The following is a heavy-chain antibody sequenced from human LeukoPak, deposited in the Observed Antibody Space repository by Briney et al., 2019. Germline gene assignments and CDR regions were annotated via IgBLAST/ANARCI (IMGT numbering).Heavy chain of an antibody. D-gene: IGHD4-17*01. J-gene: IGHJ4*02. CDR1: GGSISGYY. V-gene: IGHV4-59*01. CDR3: ARTGSTVTMLYPFDH. Sequence: SETLSLTCTVSGGSISGYYWSWIRQPPGKGLEWIGYIYYSGSTNYNPSLKRRVSISVDTSKNQFSLKLSSVTAADTAVYYCARTGSTVTMLYPFDHWGQGTLVTVSS. CDR2: IYYSGST.